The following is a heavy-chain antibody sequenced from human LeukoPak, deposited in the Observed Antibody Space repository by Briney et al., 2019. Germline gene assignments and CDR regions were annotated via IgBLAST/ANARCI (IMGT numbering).Heavy chain of an antibody. CDR3: ARARRVGDFGSSWYYYYYYMDV. Sequence: GASVTVSYKASGYTFTSYDINWVRQATGQGLEWMGWTNPNNGNTGYAQKFQGRVTMTRNTSISTAYMELSSLRSEDTAVYYCARARRVGDFGSSWYYYYYYMDVWGKGTTVTVSS. CDR1: GYTFTSYD. J-gene: IGHJ6*03. V-gene: IGHV1-8*01. D-gene: IGHD6-13*01. CDR2: TNPNNGNT.